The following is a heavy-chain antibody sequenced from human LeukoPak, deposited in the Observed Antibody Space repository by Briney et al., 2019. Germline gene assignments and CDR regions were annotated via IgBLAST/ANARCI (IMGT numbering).Heavy chain of an antibody. CDR2: IYTSGST. CDR1: GGSISSYY. D-gene: IGHD1-7*01. V-gene: IGHV4-4*07. CDR3: ARTKVGWNSNWFDP. J-gene: IGHJ5*02. Sequence: SETLSLTCTVSGGSISSYYWSWIRQPAGKGLEWIGRIYTSGSTNYNPSLKSRVTISADTSKNQFSLKLSSVTAADTAVYYCARTKVGWNSNWFDPWGQGTLVTVSS.